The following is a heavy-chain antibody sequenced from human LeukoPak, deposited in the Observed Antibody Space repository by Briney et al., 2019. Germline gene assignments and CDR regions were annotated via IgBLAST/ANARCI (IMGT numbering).Heavy chain of an antibody. J-gene: IGHJ4*02. Sequence: GGSLRLSCAASGFTFSTYAMSWVRQAPGKGLEWVSSISGSGGNTYYADSVKGRFTISRDNAKNSLYLQMNSLRAEDTAVYYCARDSLAVAGKNYWGQGTLVTVSS. D-gene: IGHD6-19*01. CDR2: ISGSGGNT. CDR3: ARDSLAVAGKNY. V-gene: IGHV3-23*01. CDR1: GFTFSTYA.